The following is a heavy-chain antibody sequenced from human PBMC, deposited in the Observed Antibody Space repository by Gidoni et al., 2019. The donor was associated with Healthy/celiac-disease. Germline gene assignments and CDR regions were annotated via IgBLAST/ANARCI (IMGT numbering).Heavy chain of an antibody. V-gene: IGHV3-15*01. CDR3: TTAGITGTTFNDDAFDI. CDR2: IKSKTDGGTT. CDR1: GFTFSNAW. J-gene: IGHJ3*02. Sequence: EVQLLESGGGLVKLGGSLRLSCAASGFTFSNAWMSWVRQAPGKGLEWVGRIKSKTDGGTTDYAAPVKGRFTISRDDSKNTLYLQMNSLKTEDTAVYYCTTAGITGTTFNDDAFDIWGQGTMVTVSS. D-gene: IGHD1-7*01.